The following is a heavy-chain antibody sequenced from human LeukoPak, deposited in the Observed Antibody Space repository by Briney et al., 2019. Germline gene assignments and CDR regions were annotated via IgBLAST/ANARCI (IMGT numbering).Heavy chain of an antibody. J-gene: IGHJ4*02. CDR3: ARDRGGIGDFDY. Sequence: ASVKVSCKASGYIFTSYVMHWVRRAPGQRLEWMGWINVGNGDTKYSQKFQGRVTIARDTSASTAYMELSSLRSEDTAVYYCARDRGGIGDFDYWGQGTLVTVSS. V-gene: IGHV1-3*01. D-gene: IGHD3-10*01. CDR1: GYIFTSYV. CDR2: INVGNGDT.